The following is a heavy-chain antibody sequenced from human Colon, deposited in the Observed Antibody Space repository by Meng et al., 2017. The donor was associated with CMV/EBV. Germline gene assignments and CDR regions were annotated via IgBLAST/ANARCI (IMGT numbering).Heavy chain of an antibody. D-gene: IGHD5-18*01. V-gene: IGHV3-7*01. CDR3: ARSRIQLWLNYFDY. J-gene: IGHJ4*02. CDR1: GFTFSSYW. Sequence: GGSLRLSCAVSGFTFSSYWMSWVRQAPGKGLEWVAKIKQDGSEKYYVDSVKGRFTISGDNAKNSLYLQMNRLRAEDTAVYYCARSRIQLWLNYFDYWGQGTLVTVSS. CDR2: IKQDGSEK.